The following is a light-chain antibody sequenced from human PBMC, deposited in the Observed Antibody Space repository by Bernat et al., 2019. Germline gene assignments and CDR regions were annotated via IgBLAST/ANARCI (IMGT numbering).Light chain of an antibody. Sequence: QSVLTQPPSVSGAPGQRVTISCTGSSSSIGAGYDVHWYQHLPGTAPKLLIYGDTNRPSGVPDRFSGSKSGTSASLAITGLRADDEADYYCQYYDSSLSASVFGTGTKVTVL. CDR1: SSSIGAGYD. V-gene: IGLV1-40*01. CDR3: QYYDSSLSASV. J-gene: IGLJ1*01. CDR2: GDT.